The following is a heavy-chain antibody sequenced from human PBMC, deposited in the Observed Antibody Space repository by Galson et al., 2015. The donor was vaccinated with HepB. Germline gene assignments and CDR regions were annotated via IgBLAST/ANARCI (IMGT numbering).Heavy chain of an antibody. CDR3: TRGHRGDEGFGI. CDR1: GDSVSSYSAA. CDR2: TYYRSTWYN. J-gene: IGHJ3*02. V-gene: IGHV6-1*01. D-gene: IGHD3-16*01. Sequence: CAISGDSVSSYSAAWHWIRQSPSRGLEWLGRTYYRSTWYNDYAVSVKSRMTINSDTSENQFFLQVNSVTPEDAAIYYCTRGHRGDEGFGIWGPGTMVIVSS.